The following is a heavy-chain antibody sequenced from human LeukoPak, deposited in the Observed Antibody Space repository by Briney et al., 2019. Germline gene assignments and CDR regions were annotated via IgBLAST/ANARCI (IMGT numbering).Heavy chain of an antibody. D-gene: IGHD2-15*01. Sequence: GGSLRLSCAASGFTFSSYAMSWVRQAPGRGLEWVSAISGSGGSTYYADSVKGRFTISRDNSKNTLYLQTNSLRAEDTAVYYCAKDLDCSGGSYYREPVVNYWGQGTLVTVSS. CDR1: GFTFSSYA. V-gene: IGHV3-23*01. J-gene: IGHJ4*02. CDR3: AKDLDCSGGSYYREPVVNY. CDR2: ISGSGGST.